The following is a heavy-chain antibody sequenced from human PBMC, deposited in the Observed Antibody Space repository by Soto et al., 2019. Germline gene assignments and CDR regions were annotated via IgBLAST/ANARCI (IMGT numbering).Heavy chain of an antibody. CDR1: GGTFSNYG. CDR3: SRDGTIYDSSAYYYIY. V-gene: IGHV1-69*01. J-gene: IGHJ4*02. CDR2: IIPIIGTA. D-gene: IGHD3-22*01. Sequence: QVQLVQSGAEVKKPGSSVKVSCKASGGTFSNYGVNWVRQAPGQGLEWMGGIIPIIGTAKYAQKFQGRVTINAEDFTRTADMELSSIRFEATDVDYCSRDGTIYDSSAYYYIYWGQGNLVTV.